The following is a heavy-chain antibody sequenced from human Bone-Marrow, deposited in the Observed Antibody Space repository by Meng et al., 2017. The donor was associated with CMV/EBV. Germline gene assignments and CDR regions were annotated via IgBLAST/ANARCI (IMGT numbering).Heavy chain of an antibody. J-gene: IGHJ6*02. V-gene: IGHV3-53*01. Sequence: EALKIXXAAPGCTVSSNYMSWVRHAPGKGLEWVSVIYSGGSTYYADSVKGRFTISRENSKNTLYLQMNSLRAEDTAVYYCAREFISGRSSSWYPYYYYGMDVWGQGTTVTVSS. CDR3: AREFISGRSSSWYPYYYYGMDV. CDR2: IYSGGST. CDR1: GCTVSSNY. D-gene: IGHD6-13*01.